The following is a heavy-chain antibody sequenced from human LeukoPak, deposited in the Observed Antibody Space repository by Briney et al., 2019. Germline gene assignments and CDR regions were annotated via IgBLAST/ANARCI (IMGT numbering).Heavy chain of an antibody. D-gene: IGHD2-2*01. CDR2: ISSSGSTT. V-gene: IGHV3-48*02. CDR1: GFTFSYYS. CDR3: AFRPLGDCSSSTCYAFDY. Sequence: SGGSLRLSCAVSGFTFSYYSMNWVRQAPGKGLEWASYISSSGSTTYYADSVKGRFTVSRDNAKNSLYLQMNSLRDEDTAVYYCAFRPLGDCSSSTCYAFDYWGRGTLVTVSS. J-gene: IGHJ4*02.